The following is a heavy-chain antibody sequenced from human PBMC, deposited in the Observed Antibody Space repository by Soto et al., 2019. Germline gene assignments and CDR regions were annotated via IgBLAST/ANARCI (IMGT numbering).Heavy chain of an antibody. D-gene: IGHD3-10*01. Sequence: SETLSLTCTVSGGSISSSSYYWGWIRQPPGKGLEWIGSIYYSGSTYYNPSLKSRVTISVDTSKNQFSLKLSSVTAADTAVYYCASRDYYGSGSYSIDYWGQGTLVTVSS. J-gene: IGHJ4*02. CDR3: ASRDYYGSGSYSIDY. V-gene: IGHV4-39*01. CDR2: IYYSGST. CDR1: GGSISSSSYY.